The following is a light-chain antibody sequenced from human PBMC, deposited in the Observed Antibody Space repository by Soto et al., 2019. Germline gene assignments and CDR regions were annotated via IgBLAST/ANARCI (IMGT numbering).Light chain of an antibody. CDR2: AAS. CDR3: LQDYNYPFT. J-gene: IGKJ3*01. Sequence: AIQMTQSPSSQSASVGDRVTMTCRASQGIRNDLGWYQQKPGKAPKLLIYAASSLQSGVPSRFSGSGSGTDFTLTISSLQPEDFATYYCLQDYNYPFTFGPGTKVDIK. V-gene: IGKV1-6*01. CDR1: QGIRND.